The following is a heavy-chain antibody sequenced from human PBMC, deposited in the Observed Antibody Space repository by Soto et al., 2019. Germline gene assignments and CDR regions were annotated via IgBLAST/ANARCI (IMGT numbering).Heavy chain of an antibody. CDR1: GGTFSSYA. Sequence: SVKVSCKASGGTFSSYAISWVRQAPGQGLEWMGGIIPIFGTANYAQKFQGRVTITADESTSTAYMELSSLRSEDTAVYYCARDKGLPVATTPDYYYYYGMDVWGQGTTVTVSS. V-gene: IGHV1-69*13. D-gene: IGHD2-15*01. CDR2: IIPIFGTA. CDR3: ARDKGLPVATTPDYYYYYGMDV. J-gene: IGHJ6*02.